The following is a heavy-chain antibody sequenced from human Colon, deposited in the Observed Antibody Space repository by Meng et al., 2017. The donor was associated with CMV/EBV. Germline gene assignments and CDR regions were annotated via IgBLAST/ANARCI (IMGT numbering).Heavy chain of an antibody. Sequence: GGSLRLSCAASGFTVSSNYMSWVRQAPGKGLEWVSVIYSGGSTYYADSVKGRFTISRDNSKNTLYLQMNSLRAEDTAVYYCAKGRALTGAYYFDYWGQGTLVTVSS. CDR3: AKGRALTGAYYFDY. J-gene: IGHJ4*02. D-gene: IGHD3-9*01. CDR1: GFTVSSNY. V-gene: IGHV3-66*02. CDR2: IYSGGST.